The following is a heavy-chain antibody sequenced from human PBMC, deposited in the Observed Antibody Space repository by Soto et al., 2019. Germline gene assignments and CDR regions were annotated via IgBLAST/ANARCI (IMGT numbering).Heavy chain of an antibody. Sequence: QVQLVQSGAEVKKPGSSVKVSCKASGGTFSSYAISWVRQAPGQGLEWMGGIIPIFGTANYAQKFQGRVTIPADESTSTAYMELSSLRSEDTAVYYCARGVRATDYYYYYGMDVWGQGTTVTVSS. CDR1: GGTFSSYA. CDR3: ARGVRATDYYYYYGMDV. J-gene: IGHJ6*02. D-gene: IGHD1-26*01. CDR2: IIPIFGTA. V-gene: IGHV1-69*01.